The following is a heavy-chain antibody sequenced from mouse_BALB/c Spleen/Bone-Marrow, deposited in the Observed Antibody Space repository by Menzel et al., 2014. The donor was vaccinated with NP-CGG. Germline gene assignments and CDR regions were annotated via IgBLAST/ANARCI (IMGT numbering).Heavy chain of an antibody. CDR1: GYTFTDYA. V-gene: IGHV1S137*01. Sequence: VKLMESGAELVRPGVSVKISCKGSGYTFTDYAVHWVKQSHTKSLEWIGLISSYYGDATYNQKFMGKATMTVDKSSSTAFLELARLTSEDSAIYYCARSGKVRNAMDYWGQGTSVTVSS. CDR3: ARSGKVRNAMDY. J-gene: IGHJ4*01. D-gene: IGHD2-14*01. CDR2: ISSYYGDA.